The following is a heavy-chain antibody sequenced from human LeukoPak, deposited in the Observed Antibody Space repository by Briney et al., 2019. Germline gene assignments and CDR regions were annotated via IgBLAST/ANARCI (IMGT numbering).Heavy chain of an antibody. CDR3: ARKRDSSSNPFDY. Sequence: GGSLRLSCAASGFTFSSYSMNWVRQAPGKGLEWVSSISSSGSYKYYADSVKGRFTISRDNAKNSLYLQMNSLRAEDTAVYYCARKRDSSSNPFDYWGQGTLVTVSS. CDR1: GFTFSSYS. J-gene: IGHJ4*02. V-gene: IGHV3-21*01. CDR2: ISSSGSYK. D-gene: IGHD6-13*01.